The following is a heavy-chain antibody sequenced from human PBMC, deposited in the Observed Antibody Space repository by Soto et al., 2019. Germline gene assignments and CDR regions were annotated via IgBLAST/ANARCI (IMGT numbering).Heavy chain of an antibody. Sequence: QVQLQESGPGLVKPSGTLSLTCAVSGDSISSSNWWTWVRQPPGKGLEWIGDIYHSGSTNYNPSLKSRVTMAVDKSNNQFSLKLTSVTAADTAVYYCARGGNIAAAGTIYLDSWGQGTLVTVSS. CDR2: IYHSGST. V-gene: IGHV4-4*02. J-gene: IGHJ4*02. CDR1: GDSISSSNW. D-gene: IGHD6-13*01. CDR3: ARGGNIAAAGTIYLDS.